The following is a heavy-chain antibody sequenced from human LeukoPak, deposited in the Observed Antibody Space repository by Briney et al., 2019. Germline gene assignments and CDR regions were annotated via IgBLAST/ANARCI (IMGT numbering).Heavy chain of an antibody. CDR1: GYSISSGYY. J-gene: IGHJ4*02. V-gene: IGHV4-38-2*02. CDR3: ARNLIPEQLVLNF. D-gene: IGHD6-13*01. CDR2: INHSGST. Sequence: SETLSLTCTVSGYSISSGYYWSWIRQPPGKGLEWIGEINHSGSTNYNPSLKSRVTISVDTSKNQFSLNLKSVTPEDTAVYYCARNLIPEQLVLNFWGQGTLVTVSS.